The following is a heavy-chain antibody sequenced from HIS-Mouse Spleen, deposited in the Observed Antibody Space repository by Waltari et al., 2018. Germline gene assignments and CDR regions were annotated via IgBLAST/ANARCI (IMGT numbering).Heavy chain of an antibody. D-gene: IGHD5-12*01. CDR2: IWYDGSNK. J-gene: IGHJ3*02. CDR1: GFPFRSDG. V-gene: IGHV3-33*06. CDR3: AKDLARKDSGYDAFDI. Sequence: QVQLVESGGGVVQPGRSLRLSLAASGFPFRSDGRPWVRQAPGKGLEWVAVIWYDGSNKYYADSVKGRFTISRDNSKNTLYLQMNSLRAEDTAVYYCAKDLARKDSGYDAFDIWGQGTMVTVSS.